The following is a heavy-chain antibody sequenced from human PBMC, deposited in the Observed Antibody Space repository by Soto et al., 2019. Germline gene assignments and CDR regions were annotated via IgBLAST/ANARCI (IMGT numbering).Heavy chain of an antibody. CDR3: AKDLTTVTTGWFDP. D-gene: IGHD4-17*01. Sequence: PGVSLRVSCAAAGSTFISYARSWVRQAPGKGLEWVSSIIGSGGITYYEDSVKGRFTISRDNSKNTLYLQMNSLRAEDTALYYCAKDLTTVTTGWFDPWGQGTLVTVSS. J-gene: IGHJ5*02. CDR1: GSTFISYA. CDR2: IIGSGGIT. V-gene: IGHV3-23*01.